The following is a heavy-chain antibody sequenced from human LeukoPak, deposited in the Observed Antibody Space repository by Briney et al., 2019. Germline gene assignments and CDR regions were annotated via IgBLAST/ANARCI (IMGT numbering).Heavy chain of an antibody. CDR1: GHTFTSYG. CDR2: ISAYNGNT. V-gene: IGHV1-18*01. CDR3: ARDGRGVTIFGVVIGSGYFDY. Sequence: GASVKVSCKASGHTFTSYGISWVRQAPRQGLEWMGWISAYNGNTNYAQKLQGRVTMTTDTSTSTAYMELRSLRSDDTAVYYCARDGRGVTIFGVVIGSGYFDYWGQGTLVTVSS. D-gene: IGHD3-3*01. J-gene: IGHJ4*02.